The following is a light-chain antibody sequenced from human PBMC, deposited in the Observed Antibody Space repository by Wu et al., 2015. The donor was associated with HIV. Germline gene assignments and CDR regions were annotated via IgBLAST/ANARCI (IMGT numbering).Light chain of an antibody. Sequence: DIQMTQPPSSLSASVGDRVTITCRASQSISIWLAWYQHKPGKAPKLLISKASSLESGVPSRFSGRGSGTEFSLTIGSLQPDDFATYYCQQYYSYSPITFGQGTRLEMK. CDR2: KAS. CDR1: QSISIW. V-gene: IGKV1-5*03. J-gene: IGKJ5*01. CDR3: QQYYSYSPIT.